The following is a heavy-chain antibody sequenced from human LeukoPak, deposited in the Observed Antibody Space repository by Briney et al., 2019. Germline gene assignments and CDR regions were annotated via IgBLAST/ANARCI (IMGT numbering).Heavy chain of an antibody. CDR2: MNPNSGNT. CDR3: ARGGGSTWTQRGYFHP. D-gene: IGHD6-13*01. J-gene: IGHJ1*01. Sequence: ASVKVSCKASGYTFTSYDINWVRQATGQGLEWMGWMNPNSGNTAYAQKFQGRVTMTRNTSISTAYMELSSLRSDDTAVYYCARGGGSTWTQRGYFHPWGQGTLVTVSS. CDR1: GYTFTSYD. V-gene: IGHV1-8*01.